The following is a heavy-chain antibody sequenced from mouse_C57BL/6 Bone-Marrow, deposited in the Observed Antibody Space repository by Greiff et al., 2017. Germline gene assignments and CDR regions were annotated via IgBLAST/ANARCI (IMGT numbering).Heavy chain of an antibody. D-gene: IGHD2-3*01. CDR3: ARDGYYPAWVAY. J-gene: IGHJ3*01. CDR1: GYTFTSYW. V-gene: IGHV1-50*01. CDR2: IDPSDSYT. Sequence: QVQLQQPGAELVKPGASVKLSCKASGYTFTSYWMQWVKQRPGQGLEWIGEIDPSDSYTNYNQKFKGKATLTVDTSSSTAYMQLSSLTSEDSAVYYCARDGYYPAWVAYWGQGTLVTVSA.